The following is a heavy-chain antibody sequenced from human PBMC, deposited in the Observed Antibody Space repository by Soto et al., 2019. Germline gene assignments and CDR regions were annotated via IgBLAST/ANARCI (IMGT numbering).Heavy chain of an antibody. V-gene: IGHV3-33*01. Sequence: QVQLVESGGGVVQPGRSLRLSCAASGFTFSSYGMHWVRQAPGKGLEGVAGIHYDGGNKYYADSVKGRFTISRDNSKNTLYLHMDGLRAEDTAVYYCARDRSSSWYPPYYGMDVVGQGTTVSVSS. CDR2: IHYDGGNK. J-gene: IGHJ6*02. CDR3: ARDRSSSWYPPYYGMDV. D-gene: IGHD6-13*01. CDR1: GFTFSSYG.